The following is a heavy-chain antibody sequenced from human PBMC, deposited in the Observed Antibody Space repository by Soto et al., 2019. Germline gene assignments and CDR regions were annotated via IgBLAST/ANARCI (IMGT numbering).Heavy chain of an antibody. D-gene: IGHD3-22*01. Sequence: ASVKVSCKXSGYTFTSYDINWVRQATGQGLEWMGWMNPNSGNTGYAQKFQGRVTMTRNTSISTAYMELSSLRSEDTAVYYCASVYYYDSSGYPGDAFDIWGQGTMVTVSS. CDR2: MNPNSGNT. V-gene: IGHV1-8*01. CDR1: GYTFTSYD. J-gene: IGHJ3*02. CDR3: ASVYYYDSSGYPGDAFDI.